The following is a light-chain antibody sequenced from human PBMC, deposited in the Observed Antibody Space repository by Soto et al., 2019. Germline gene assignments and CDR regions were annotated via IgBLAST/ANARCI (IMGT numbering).Light chain of an antibody. CDR2: GAS. CDR1: QRVASRH. CDR3: QRYGSSPPYT. Sequence: EIVMTQSPGTLSLSPGQSATLSCRASQRVASRHIAWYRQKPGQAPWLLIYGASNRATGIPDRFSGSGSGTDFTLSIIRLEAEDSAVYYCQRYGSSPPYTFGPGTKLKIK. V-gene: IGKV3-20*01. J-gene: IGKJ2*01.